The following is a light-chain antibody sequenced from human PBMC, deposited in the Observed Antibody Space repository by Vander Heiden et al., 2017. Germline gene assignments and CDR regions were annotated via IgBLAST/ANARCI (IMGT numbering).Light chain of an antibody. V-gene: IGLV3-19*01. CDR2: GKN. Sequence: SSELTQDPAVSVALGQTVRITLLRDTLRTYYASWYQQKPGQAPVLVIYGKNNRPSGIPDRFSGSNSGTTASLTITGAQAEDEADYYRNSRDGSGNHLVFGGGTKLTVL. CDR1: TLRTYY. CDR3: NSRDGSGNHLV. J-gene: IGLJ3*02.